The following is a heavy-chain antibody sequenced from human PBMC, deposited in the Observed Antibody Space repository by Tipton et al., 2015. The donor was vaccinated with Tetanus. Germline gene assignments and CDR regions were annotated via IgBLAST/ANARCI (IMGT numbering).Heavy chain of an antibody. CDR3: ARGGFGEFPDY. D-gene: IGHD3-10*01. CDR1: GGFVSSGSYY. Sequence: TLSLTCTVSGGFVSSGSYYWSWIRQPPGKGLEWIGYIYYSGSTNYNPSLKSRVTISVDTSKNQFSLKLSSVTAADTAVYYCARGGFGEFPDYWGQGTLVTVSS. CDR2: IYYSGST. V-gene: IGHV4-61*01. J-gene: IGHJ4*02.